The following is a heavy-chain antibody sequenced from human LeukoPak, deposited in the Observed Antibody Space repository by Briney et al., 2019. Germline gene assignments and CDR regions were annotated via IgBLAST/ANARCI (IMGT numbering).Heavy chain of an antibody. V-gene: IGHV4-34*01. Sequence: PSETLSPTCAVYGGSFSGYYWSWIRQPPGKGLEWIGEINHSGSTNYNPSLKSRVTISVDTSKNQFSLKLSSVTAADTAVYYCARGGYFDWSTMDYWGQGTLVTVSS. CDR2: INHSGST. CDR1: GGSFSGYY. CDR3: ARGGYFDWSTMDY. D-gene: IGHD3-9*01. J-gene: IGHJ4*02.